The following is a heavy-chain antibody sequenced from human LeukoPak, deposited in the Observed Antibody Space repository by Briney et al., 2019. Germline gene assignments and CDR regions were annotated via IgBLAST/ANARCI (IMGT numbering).Heavy chain of an antibody. CDR1: GFTFSSYE. CDR3: ARSFGETPLNWFDP. V-gene: IGHV3-48*03. Sequence: GGSLRLSCAASGFTFSSYEMNCVRQAPGKGLEWVSYISTGGSTAYYADSVKGRFTISRDNAKNSLYLQMHSLRAEDTAVYYCARSFGETPLNWFDPWGQGTLVTVSS. D-gene: IGHD3-10*01. CDR2: ISTGGSTA. J-gene: IGHJ5*02.